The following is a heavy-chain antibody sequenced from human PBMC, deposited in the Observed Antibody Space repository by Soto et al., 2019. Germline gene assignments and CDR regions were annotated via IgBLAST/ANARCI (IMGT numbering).Heavy chain of an antibody. CDR3: ARDPGYCTNGVCPIFDF. V-gene: IGHV4-59*01. CDR2: FYHSGTT. J-gene: IGHJ4*02. CDR1: GGPINGYF. Sequence: PSETLSLTCSVSGGPINGYFWSWVRQPPGKGLEWIGHFYHSGTTNYSPALKSRVTISIDQSKNQFSLRLNSVTAADTAVYFCARDPGYCTNGVCPIFDFWGQGIPVTVSS. D-gene: IGHD2-8*01.